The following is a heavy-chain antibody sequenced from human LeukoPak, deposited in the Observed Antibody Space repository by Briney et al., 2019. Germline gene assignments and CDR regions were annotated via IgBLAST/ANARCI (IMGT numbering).Heavy chain of an antibody. V-gene: IGHV4-31*03. Sequence: SLTLSLTCTVSGGSISSGGYYWSWIRQHPGKGLEWIGCIYYSGSTYYNPSLKSRVTISVDTSKNQFSLKLSSVTAADTAVYYCASLYSSSWYSEDYYYGMDVWGQGTTVTVSS. CDR1: GGSISSGGYY. J-gene: IGHJ6*02. D-gene: IGHD6-13*01. CDR2: IYYSGST. CDR3: ASLYSSSWYSEDYYYGMDV.